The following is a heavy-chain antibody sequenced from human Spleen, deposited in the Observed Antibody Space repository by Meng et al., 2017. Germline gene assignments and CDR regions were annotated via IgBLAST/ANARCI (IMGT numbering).Heavy chain of an antibody. CDR3: ARGGIDYGMDV. D-gene: IGHD2-15*01. CDR1: GFTFSSYD. Sequence: GESLKISCAASGFTFSSYDMHWVRQATGKGLEWVSAIGTAGDTYYPGSVKGRFTISRENAKNSLYLQMNSLRAGDTAVYYCARGGIDYGMDVWGQGTTVTVSS. J-gene: IGHJ6*02. V-gene: IGHV3-13*01. CDR2: IGTAGDT.